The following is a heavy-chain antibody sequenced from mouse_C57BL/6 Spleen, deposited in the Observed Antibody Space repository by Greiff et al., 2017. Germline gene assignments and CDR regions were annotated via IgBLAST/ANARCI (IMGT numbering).Heavy chain of an antibody. D-gene: IGHD1-1*01. CDR1: GYTFTDYE. V-gene: IGHV1-15*01. CDR2: IDPETGGT. Sequence: QVQLQQSGAELVRPGASVTLSCKASGYTFTDYEMHWVKQTPVHGLEWIGAIDPETGGTAYNQKFKGKAILTADQSSSTAYMELRSRTSEDSAVYYCTRYYYGSSWFAYWGQGTLVTVSA. J-gene: IGHJ3*01. CDR3: TRYYYGSSWFAY.